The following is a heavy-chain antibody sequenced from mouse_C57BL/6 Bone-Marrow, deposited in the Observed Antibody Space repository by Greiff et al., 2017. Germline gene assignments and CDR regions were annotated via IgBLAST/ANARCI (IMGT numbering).Heavy chain of an antibody. J-gene: IGHJ2*01. Sequence: QVQLQQPGAELVKPGASVKMSCKASGYTFTSYWITWVKQRPGQGLEWIGDIYPGSGSTNYNEKFKSKATLTVDTSSSTANMQLSRLTSEDSAVYYCARGKIGEVREGYWGQGTTLTVSS. CDR2: IYPGSGST. CDR1: GYTFTSYW. CDR3: ARGKIGEVREGY. V-gene: IGHV1-55*01. D-gene: IGHD2-1*01.